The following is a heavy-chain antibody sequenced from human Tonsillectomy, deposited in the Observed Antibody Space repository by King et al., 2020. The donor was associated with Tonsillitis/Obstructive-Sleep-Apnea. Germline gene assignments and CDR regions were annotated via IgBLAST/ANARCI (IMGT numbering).Heavy chain of an antibody. Sequence: VQLVESGGGLVQPGGSLRLSCAASGFTFSSYAMSWVRQAPGKGLEWVSVISGSGGSKYNADSVKGRFTISRDNSKNTLYLQMNSLRGKDTAVYYCAKGRTERGPAGLGYWGQGTLVTVSS. CDR1: GFTFSSYA. CDR2: ISGSGGSK. D-gene: IGHD3-16*01. CDR3: AKGRTERGPAGLGY. J-gene: IGHJ4*02. V-gene: IGHV3-23*04.